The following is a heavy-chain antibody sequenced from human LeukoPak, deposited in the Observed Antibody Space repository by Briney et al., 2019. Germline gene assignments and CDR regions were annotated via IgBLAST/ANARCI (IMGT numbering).Heavy chain of an antibody. J-gene: IGHJ4*02. CDR1: GFTFSSYS. D-gene: IGHD4-23*01. CDR3: ARATGYGGNSGYFDY. Sequence: GGSLRLSCAASGFTFSSYSMNWVRQAPGKGLEWVSSISSSSSYIYYADSVKGRFTISRDNAKNSLYLQMNSLRAEDTALYYCARATGYGGNSGYFDYWGQGTLVTVSS. CDR2: ISSSSSYI. V-gene: IGHV3-21*04.